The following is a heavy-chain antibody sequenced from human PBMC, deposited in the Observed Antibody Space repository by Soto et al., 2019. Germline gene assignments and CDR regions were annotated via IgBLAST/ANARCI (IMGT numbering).Heavy chain of an antibody. V-gene: IGHV3-23*01. CDR1: GFTFSSYA. Sequence: GGSLRLSCAASGFTFSSYAMXWVRQAPGKGLEWVSAISGSGGSTYYADSVKGRFTISRDNSKNTLYLQMNSLRAEDTAVYYCARHGEYGSGSYYREAPFDYWGQGTLVTVSS. CDR2: ISGSGGST. D-gene: IGHD3-10*01. J-gene: IGHJ4*02. CDR3: ARHGEYGSGSYYREAPFDY.